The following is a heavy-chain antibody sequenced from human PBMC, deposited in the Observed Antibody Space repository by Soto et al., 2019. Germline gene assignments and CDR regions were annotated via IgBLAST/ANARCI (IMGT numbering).Heavy chain of an antibody. CDR2: ISAYNGNT. CDR3: ARDRTEFYYYDSSGYPGY. V-gene: IGHV1-18*01. CDR1: GYTFTSYG. Sequence: SVKVSCKASGYTFTSYGISWVRQAPGQGLEWMGWISAYNGNTNYAQKLQGRVTMTTDTSTSTAYMELRSLRSDDTAVYYCARDRTEFYYYDSSGYPGYWGQGTLVTVSS. J-gene: IGHJ4*02. D-gene: IGHD3-22*01.